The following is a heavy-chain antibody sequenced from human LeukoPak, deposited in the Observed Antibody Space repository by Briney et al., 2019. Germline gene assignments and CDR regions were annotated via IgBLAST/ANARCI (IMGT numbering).Heavy chain of an antibody. CDR1: GFTFSSYG. CDR2: IWYDGSNK. Sequence: PGGSLRLSCAASGFTFSSYGMHWVRQAPGKGLEWVAVIWYDGSNKYYADSVKGRFTISRDNSKNTLYLQMNSLRAEDTAVYYCASALDYYDSRDIDYWGQGTRVTVSS. V-gene: IGHV3-33*01. D-gene: IGHD3-22*01. CDR3: ASALDYYDSRDIDY. J-gene: IGHJ4*02.